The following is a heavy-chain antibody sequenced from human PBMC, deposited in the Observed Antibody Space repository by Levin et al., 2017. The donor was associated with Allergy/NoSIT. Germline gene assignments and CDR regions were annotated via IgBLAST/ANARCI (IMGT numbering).Heavy chain of an antibody. J-gene: IGHJ3*02. CDR2: IYYSGST. D-gene: IGHD2-21*02. CDR1: GGSISSYY. V-gene: IGHV4-59*01. CDR3: ARGGPVTGDAFDI. Sequence: SETLSLTCTVSGGSISSYYWSWIRQPPGKGLEWIGYIYYSGSTNYNPSLKSRVTISVDTSKNQFSLKLSSVTAADTAVYYCARGGPVTGDAFDIWGQGTMVTVSS.